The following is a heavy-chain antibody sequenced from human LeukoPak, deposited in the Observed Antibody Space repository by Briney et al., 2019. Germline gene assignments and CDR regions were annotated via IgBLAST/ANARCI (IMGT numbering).Heavy chain of an antibody. V-gene: IGHV3-30-3*01. J-gene: IGHJ5*02. CDR2: ISYDGSNK. Sequence: GGSLRLSCAASGFTFSSYATHWVRQAPGKGLEWVAVISYDGSNKYYADSVKGRFTISRDNSKNTLYLQMNSLRAEDTAVYYCARDEAEYYRSGVSIHWFDPWGQGTLVTVSS. CDR3: ARDEAEYYRSGVSIHWFDP. CDR1: GFTFSSYA. D-gene: IGHD3-10*01.